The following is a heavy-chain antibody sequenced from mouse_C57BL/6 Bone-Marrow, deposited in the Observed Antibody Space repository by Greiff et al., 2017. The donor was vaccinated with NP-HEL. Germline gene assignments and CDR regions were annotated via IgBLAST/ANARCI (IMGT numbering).Heavy chain of an antibody. J-gene: IGHJ4*01. CDR3: ARSVVATDYYAMDY. D-gene: IGHD1-1*01. CDR1: GYTFTSYW. Sequence: QVQLKQPGAELVKPGASVKLSCKASGYTFTSYWMHWVKQRPGQGLEWIGMIHPNSGSTNYNEKFKSKATLTVDKSSSTAYMQLSSLTSEDSAVYYCARSVVATDYYAMDYWGQGTSVTVSS. CDR2: IHPNSGST. V-gene: IGHV1-64*01.